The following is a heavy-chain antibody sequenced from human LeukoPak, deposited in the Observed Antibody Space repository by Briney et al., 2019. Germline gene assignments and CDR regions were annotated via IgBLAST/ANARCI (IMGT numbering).Heavy chain of an antibody. Sequence: GGSLSLSCTASGFTFSNFVMHWVRQPPGKGLQWVTEISYDGNKKTYVDSVKGRFTISRDNSKNTLYLQVNSLRAEDTAVYYCAKGGKWDVTPFDYWGQGTLVTVSS. CDR2: ISYDGNKK. CDR3: AKGGKWDVTPFDY. CDR1: GFTFSNFV. J-gene: IGHJ4*02. V-gene: IGHV3-30-3*01. D-gene: IGHD1-26*01.